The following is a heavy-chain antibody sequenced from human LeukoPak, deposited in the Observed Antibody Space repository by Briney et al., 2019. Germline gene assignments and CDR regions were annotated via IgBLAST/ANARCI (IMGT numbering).Heavy chain of an antibody. D-gene: IGHD1-26*01. J-gene: IGHJ4*02. CDR1: GFTFDDYA. Sequence: SGGSLRLSCAASGFTFDDYAMHWVRQTPGKGLEWVSHISWNSATIEYADSVKGRFTISRDNAKNSLYLQMNSLRAEDTALYYCSRDPTYYLRYGYFDYWGQGALVTVSS. V-gene: IGHV3-9*01. CDR2: ISWNSATI. CDR3: SRDPTYYLRYGYFDY.